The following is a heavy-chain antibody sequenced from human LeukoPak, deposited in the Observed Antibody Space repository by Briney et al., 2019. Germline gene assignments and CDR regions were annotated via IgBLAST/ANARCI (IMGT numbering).Heavy chain of an antibody. Sequence: GRSLRLSCAASGFTFSSYAMHWVRQAPGKGLEWVAVISYDGSNKYYADSVKGRFTISRDNSKNTLYLQMNSLRAEDTAVYYCAKGSRFLEWLFIYWGQGTLVTVSS. D-gene: IGHD3-3*01. CDR3: AKGSRFLEWLFIY. CDR2: ISYDGSNK. J-gene: IGHJ4*02. CDR1: GFTFSSYA. V-gene: IGHV3-30-3*01.